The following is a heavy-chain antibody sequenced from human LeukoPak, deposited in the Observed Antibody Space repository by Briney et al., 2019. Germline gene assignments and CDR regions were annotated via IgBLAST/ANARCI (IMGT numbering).Heavy chain of an antibody. D-gene: IGHD3-10*01. V-gene: IGHV3-73*01. CDR1: GFTFSSYS. CDR3: ASGVPDY. Sequence: GGSLRLSCAASGFTFSSYSMNWVRQAPGKGLEWVGRIRSKANSHETAYAASGKGRFTISRDDSKNTAYLQMNSLKTEDTAVYYCASGVPDYWGQGTLVTVSS. J-gene: IGHJ4*02. CDR2: IRSKANSHET.